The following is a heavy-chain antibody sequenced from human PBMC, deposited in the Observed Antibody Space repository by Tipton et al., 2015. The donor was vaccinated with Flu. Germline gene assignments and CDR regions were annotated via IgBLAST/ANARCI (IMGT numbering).Heavy chain of an antibody. CDR2: ITGSGAHT. CDR1: GFTFSAYV. J-gene: IGHJ6*02. Sequence: SLRLSCEGSGFTFSAYVMNWVRQAPGKGLEWLSAITGSGAHTYYADSVRGRFSISRDNSKRALTLQMNSLRGEDTATYYCAKDLWYSSADWRPERISFYRGLDVWGQGTTVAVSS. CDR3: AKDLWYSSADWRPERISFYRGLDV. D-gene: IGHD6-19*01. V-gene: IGHV3-23*01.